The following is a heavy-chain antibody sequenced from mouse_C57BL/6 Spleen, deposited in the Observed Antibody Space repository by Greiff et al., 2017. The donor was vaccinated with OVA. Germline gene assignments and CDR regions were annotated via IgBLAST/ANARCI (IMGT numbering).Heavy chain of an antibody. V-gene: IGHV5-9*01. J-gene: IGHJ4*01. CDR3: ARQGDGYYFYAMDY. CDR2: ISGGGGNT. CDR1: GFTFSSYT. Sequence: DVMLVESGGGLVKPGGSLKLSCAASGFTFSSYTMSWVRQTPEKRLEWVATISGGGGNTYYPDSVKGRFTISRDNAKNTLYLQMSSLRSEETALYYCARQGDGYYFYAMDYWGQGTSVTVSS. D-gene: IGHD2-3*01.